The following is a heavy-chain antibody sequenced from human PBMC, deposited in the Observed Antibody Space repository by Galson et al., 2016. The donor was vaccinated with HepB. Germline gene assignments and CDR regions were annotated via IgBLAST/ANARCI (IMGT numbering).Heavy chain of an antibody. CDR3: ARIIKTGTTSHFDY. V-gene: IGHV3-21*01. CDR2: ISTSSSPI. Sequence: SLRLSCAASGITFNTYNMVWVRQAPGKGLEWVSYISTSSSPISYRDSVKGRFTISRDNTKNSLYLQLNSLRAEDTAVYYCARIIKTGTTSHFDYWGQGTLVTVSS. D-gene: IGHD1-7*01. CDR1: GITFNTYN. J-gene: IGHJ4*02.